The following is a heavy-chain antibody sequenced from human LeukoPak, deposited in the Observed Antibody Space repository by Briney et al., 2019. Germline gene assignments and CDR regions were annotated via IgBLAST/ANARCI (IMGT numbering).Heavy chain of an antibody. CDR1: GFTFSNFA. CDR3: AKGAASGLVDWFDP. J-gene: IGHJ5*02. CDR2: ITGDYAT. D-gene: IGHD3-22*01. V-gene: IGHV3-23*01. Sequence: PGGSLRLSCAASGFTFSNFAMMWVRQAPGKGLEWVSSITGDYATYSADPAKGRFTTSRDNSKNIVYLQMDSLRDDDTAVYYCAKGAASGLVDWFDPWGQGTLVTVS.